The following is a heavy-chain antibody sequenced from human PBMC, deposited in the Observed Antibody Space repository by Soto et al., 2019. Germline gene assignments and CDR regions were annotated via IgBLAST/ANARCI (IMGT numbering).Heavy chain of an antibody. Sequence: PGGSLRLSCTASGFTFGDYAMSWFRQAPGKGLEWVGFIRSKAYGGTTEYAASVKGRFTISRDDSKSIAYLQMNSLKTEDTAVYYCTRDRLVWNSSPDAFDIWGQGTMVTVSS. J-gene: IGHJ3*02. CDR1: GFTFGDYA. CDR2: IRSKAYGGTT. D-gene: IGHD1-7*01. V-gene: IGHV3-49*03. CDR3: TRDRLVWNSSPDAFDI.